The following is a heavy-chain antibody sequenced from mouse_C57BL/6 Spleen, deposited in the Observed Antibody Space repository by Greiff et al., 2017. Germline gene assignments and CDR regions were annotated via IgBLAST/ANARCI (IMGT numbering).Heavy chain of an antibody. CDR2: INPSSGNP. J-gene: IGHJ1*03. CDR3: ASYDGYFDV. D-gene: IGHD2-12*01. V-gene: IGHV1-4*01. Sequence: QVPLKESGAELARPGASVKMSCKASGYTFTSYTMHWVKQRPGQGLERIGYINPSSGNPKYNQKFKDKATLTADKSSSTDYRQLSRLASEDSAVYYCASYDGYFDVWGTGTTVTVSS. CDR1: GYTFTSYT.